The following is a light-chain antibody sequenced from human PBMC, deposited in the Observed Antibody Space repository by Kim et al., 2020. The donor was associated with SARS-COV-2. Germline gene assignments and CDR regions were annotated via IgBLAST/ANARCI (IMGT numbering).Light chain of an antibody. V-gene: IGKV3-20*01. CDR1: QSVRSNS. CDR2: GAS. J-gene: IGKJ1*01. CDR3: QQYSSSPAT. Sequence: SPAERTTLSCSSSQSVRSNSLAWYQQKPGQAPRLLIYGASSRATGIPDRFSGSGSGTDFTLTITRLEPEDFAVYYCQQYSSSPATFGQGTKVDIK.